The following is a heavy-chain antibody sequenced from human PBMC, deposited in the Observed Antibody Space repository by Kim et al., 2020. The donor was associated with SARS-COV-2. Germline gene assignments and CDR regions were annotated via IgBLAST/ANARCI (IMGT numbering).Heavy chain of an antibody. CDR1: GFTFRSFA. J-gene: IGHJ4*02. CDR3: AKSAVAGRAWSGSDY. V-gene: IGHV3-30*18. D-gene: IGHD2-15*01. CDR2: ISADGNGK. Sequence: GGSLRLSCAASGFTFRSFAMHWVRQAPGKGLEWVALISADGNGKYYADSVKGRFTITRDNSKNTLDLQMNSLSVEDTAEYYCAKSAVAGRAWSGSDYWGQGTLVTVSS.